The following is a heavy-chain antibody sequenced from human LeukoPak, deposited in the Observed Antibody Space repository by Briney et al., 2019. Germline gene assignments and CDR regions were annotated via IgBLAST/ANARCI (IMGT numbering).Heavy chain of an antibody. D-gene: IGHD1-26*01. CDR2: INPSGGST. CDR3: ATLGASIYDY. Sequence: ASVKVSCKASGYTFTSYYMHWVRQAPGQGLEWMGIINPSGGSTSYAQKFQGRVTMTRDMYTSTVYMELSSLGSEDTAVYYCATLGASIYDYWGQGTLVTVSS. CDR1: GYTFTSYY. J-gene: IGHJ4*02. V-gene: IGHV1-46*01.